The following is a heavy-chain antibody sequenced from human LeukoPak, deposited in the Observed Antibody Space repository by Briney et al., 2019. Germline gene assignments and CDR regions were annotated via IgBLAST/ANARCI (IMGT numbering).Heavy chain of an antibody. CDR3: ARDLVGAIEGLDY. CDR1: GYTFTGYY. D-gene: IGHD1-26*01. V-gene: IGHV1-2*02. CDR2: INPNSGGT. Sequence: ASVKVSCKASGYTFTGYYMHWVRQAPGQGLEWMGWINPNSGGTNYAQKFQGRATMTRDTSISTAYMELSRLRSDDTAVYYCARDLVGAIEGLDYWGQGTLVTVSS. J-gene: IGHJ4*02.